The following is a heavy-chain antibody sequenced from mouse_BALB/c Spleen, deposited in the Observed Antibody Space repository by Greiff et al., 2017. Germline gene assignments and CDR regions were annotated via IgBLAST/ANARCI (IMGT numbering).Heavy chain of an antibody. CDR3: ARRGGTGDYFDY. CDR2: ISYDGSN. D-gene: IGHD1-1*02. Sequence: EESGPGLVKPSQSLSLTCSVTGYSITSGYYWNWIRQFPGNKLEWMGYISYDGSNNYNPSLKNRISITRDTSKNQFFLKLNSVTTEDTATYYCARRGGTGDYFDYWGQGTTLTVSS. J-gene: IGHJ2*01. CDR1: GYSITSGYY. V-gene: IGHV3-6*02.